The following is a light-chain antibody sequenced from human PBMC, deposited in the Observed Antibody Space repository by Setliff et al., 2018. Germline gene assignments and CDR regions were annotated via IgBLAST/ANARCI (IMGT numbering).Light chain of an antibody. J-gene: IGLJ1*01. CDR2: EVS. Sequence: LTQPPSASGSPGQSVTISCTGTSSDVGGYNYVSWYQQHPGKAPKLMIYEVSKRPSGVPDRFSGSKSGSTASLTVSGLQAEDEADYYCSSYAGSNTPDVFGTGTKVTVL. V-gene: IGLV2-8*01. CDR3: SSYAGSNTPDV. CDR1: SSDVGGYNY.